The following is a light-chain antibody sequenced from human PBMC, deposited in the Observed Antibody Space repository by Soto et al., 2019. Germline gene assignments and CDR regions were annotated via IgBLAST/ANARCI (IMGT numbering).Light chain of an antibody. V-gene: IGKV3-20*01. CDR2: AAS. Sequence: EILLTQSPSTLSLSPGEGVTLSCRASQSGTVNSLAWYQQKPGQAPRLLLYAASTRAAAVPDRFTGSGSGTDVALTSSRLEPEDCGVYYCQQYGDSPLTSGPGTKVDIK. CDR1: QSGTVNS. J-gene: IGKJ3*01. CDR3: QQYGDSPLT.